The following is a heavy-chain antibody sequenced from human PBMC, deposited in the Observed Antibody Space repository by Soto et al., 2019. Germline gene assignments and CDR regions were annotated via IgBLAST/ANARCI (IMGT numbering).Heavy chain of an antibody. V-gene: IGHV3-74*01. CDR1: GFTFGSYW. CDR3: SRETLWFGESPKS. D-gene: IGHD3-10*01. Sequence: EVHLVESGGGSVQTGGSLRISCAASGFTFGSYWMDWVRQAPGKGLVWVSRINGDGGRTTYADSVKGRFTISRDNAHNTLYLQMDSLTADATAVYYCSRETLWFGESPKSGGQGTLVTVSS. CDR2: INGDGGRT. J-gene: IGHJ4*02.